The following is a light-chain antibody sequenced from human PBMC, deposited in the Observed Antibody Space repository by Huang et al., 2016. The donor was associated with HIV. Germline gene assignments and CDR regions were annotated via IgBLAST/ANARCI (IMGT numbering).Light chain of an antibody. V-gene: IGKV1-39*01. Sequence: DIQMTQSPSSLSASVGDRVTISCRASQSIGTYVKWYRQKSGRAPQLLIYAASRLARGGPTRFSGSASGTDFTLTINNLQPEDFAIYYCQQIYSTPVFTFGQGTRLDIK. J-gene: IGKJ2*01. CDR3: QQIYSTPVFT. CDR2: AAS. CDR1: QSIGTY.